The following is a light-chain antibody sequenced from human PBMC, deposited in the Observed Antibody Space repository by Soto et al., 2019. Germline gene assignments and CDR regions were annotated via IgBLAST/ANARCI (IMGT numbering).Light chain of an antibody. V-gene: IGKV1-39*01. Sequence: DIQMTQSPSSLSASVGDRVTITCRASQSISNYLNWYQQKPGKAPKLLIYTASNLQSGVPSRFSGSGSGTDFTLTISSLQPEDFATYYFRQSYSTPRTFVQGTKGEIK. CDR1: QSISNY. CDR3: RQSYSTPRT. CDR2: TAS. J-gene: IGKJ1*01.